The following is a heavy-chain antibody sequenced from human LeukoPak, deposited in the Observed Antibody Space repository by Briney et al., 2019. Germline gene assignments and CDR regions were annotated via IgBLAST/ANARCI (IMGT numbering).Heavy chain of an antibody. J-gene: IGHJ4*02. D-gene: IGHD6-6*01. CDR2: INPNSGGT. CDR3: ARARAPYSSSGAFDY. CDR1: GYTFTGYY. V-gene: IGHV1-2*02. Sequence: ASVKVSCKASGYTFTGYYIHWVRQAPGQGLEWMGWINPNSGGTNYAQKFQGRVTMTRDTSISTAYMELSRLRSDDTAVYYCARARAPYSSSGAFDYWGQGTLVTVSS.